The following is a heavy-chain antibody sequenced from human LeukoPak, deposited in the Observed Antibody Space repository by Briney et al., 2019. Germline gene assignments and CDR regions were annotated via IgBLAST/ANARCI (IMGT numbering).Heavy chain of an antibody. CDR2: IYYSGST. Sequence: PSETLSLTCTVSGGSISSSSYYWGWIRQPPGKGLEWIGSIYYSGSTYYNPSLKSRVTISVDTSKNQFSLKLSSVTAADTAVYYCARHAKVPAAIGNYSDYWGQGTLVTVSS. D-gene: IGHD2-2*02. J-gene: IGHJ4*02. CDR1: GGSISSSSYY. V-gene: IGHV4-39*01. CDR3: ARHAKVPAAIGNYSDY.